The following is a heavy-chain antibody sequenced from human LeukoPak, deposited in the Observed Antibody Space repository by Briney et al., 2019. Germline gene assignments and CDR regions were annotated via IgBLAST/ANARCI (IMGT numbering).Heavy chain of an antibody. CDR3: ARDLGQYYDTSDNWFDP. Sequence: GGSLRLSCAASGFTFSSYWMHWVRQAPGKGLVWVSRINSDGINTSYADSVKGRFTFSRDNAKNTLNLQMNSLRAEDTAVYYCARDLGQYYDTSDNWFDPWGQGTLVTVSS. CDR2: INSDGINT. J-gene: IGHJ5*02. CDR1: GFTFSSYW. V-gene: IGHV3-74*01. D-gene: IGHD3-22*01.